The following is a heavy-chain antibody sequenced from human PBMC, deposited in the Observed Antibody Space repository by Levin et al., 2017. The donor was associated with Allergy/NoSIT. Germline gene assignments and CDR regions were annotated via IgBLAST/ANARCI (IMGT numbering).Heavy chain of an antibody. D-gene: IGHD2/OR15-2a*01. V-gene: IGHV3-7*01. Sequence: SGGSLRLSCAASGFTFSSNWMSWVRQAPGKGLEWVANIKRDGSEKYYVDSVKGRFTISRDNAKYSLYLQMDSLRVEDTGVFYCASGRGFFYYYGVDVWGQGTTVTVSS. CDR3: ASGRGFFYYYGVDV. J-gene: IGHJ6*02. CDR2: IKRDGSEK. CDR1: GFTFSSNW.